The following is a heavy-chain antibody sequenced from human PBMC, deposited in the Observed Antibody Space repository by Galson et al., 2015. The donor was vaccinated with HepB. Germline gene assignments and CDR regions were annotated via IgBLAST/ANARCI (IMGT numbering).Heavy chain of an antibody. CDR2: IKQDGSEK. V-gene: IGHV3-7*01. Sequence: SLRLSCAASGFNFGTYWMTWVRQAPGKGLERVANIKQDGSEKLYVDSVKGRFTISRDNAKNSLYLQMNSLRDEDTAVYYCARDGRGSIPFDDRGQGALVSVSS. D-gene: IGHD3-10*01. CDR1: GFNFGTYW. CDR3: ARDGRGSIPFDD. J-gene: IGHJ4*02.